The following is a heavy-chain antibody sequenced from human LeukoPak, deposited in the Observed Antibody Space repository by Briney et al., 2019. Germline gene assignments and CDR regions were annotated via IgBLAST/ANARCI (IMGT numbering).Heavy chain of an antibody. Sequence: GGSLRLSCAASGLTFDDYGMSWVRQAPGRGLEWVSGINWTGGSTGDADYVKGRLTSSRDNAKNTLYLQMYSLRADDTALYYCARDRYYDSSGYYHDYWGQGTLVTVSS. CDR2: INWTGGST. CDR1: GLTFDDYG. D-gene: IGHD3-22*01. J-gene: IGHJ4*02. CDR3: ARDRYYDSSGYYHDY. V-gene: IGHV3-20*04.